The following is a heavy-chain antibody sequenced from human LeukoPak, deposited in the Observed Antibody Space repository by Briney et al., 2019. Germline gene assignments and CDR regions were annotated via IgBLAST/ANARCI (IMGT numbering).Heavy chain of an antibody. J-gene: IGHJ4*02. V-gene: IGHV3-30*04. CDR2: ISYDGSNK. CDR3: AMRNLGYCSSTSCYFPFDY. Sequence: GGSLRLSCAASGFTFSSYAMHWVRQAPGKGLEWVAVISYDGSNKYYADSVKGRLTISRDNSKNTLYLQMNSLRAEDTAVYYCAMRNLGYCSSTSCYFPFDYWGQGTLVTVSS. D-gene: IGHD2-2*01. CDR1: GFTFSSYA.